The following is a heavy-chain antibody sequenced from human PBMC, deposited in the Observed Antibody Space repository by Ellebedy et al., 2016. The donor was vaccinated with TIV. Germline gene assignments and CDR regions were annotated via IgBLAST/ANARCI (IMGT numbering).Heavy chain of an antibody. J-gene: IGHJ6*02. Sequence: GESLKISXAASGFTFSSYWMHWVRQAPGKGLVWVSRINSDGSSTTYADSVKGRFTLSRDNSKNTLYLQMNSLRAEDTAVYYCARGGEKGYGMDVWGQGTTVTVSS. CDR2: INSDGSST. V-gene: IGHV3-74*01. CDR1: GFTFSSYW. CDR3: ARGGEKGYGMDV.